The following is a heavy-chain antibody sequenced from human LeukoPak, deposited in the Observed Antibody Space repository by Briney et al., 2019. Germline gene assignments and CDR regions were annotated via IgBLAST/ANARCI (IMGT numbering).Heavy chain of an antibody. Sequence: ASVKVSCKASGYTFTSYGISWVRQAPGQGLEWMGWISAYNGNTNYAQKLQGRVTMTTDTSTSTAYMELRSLRSDDTAVYYCARERIMVEMATTSDYWGQGTLVTVSS. D-gene: IGHD5-24*01. J-gene: IGHJ4*02. CDR1: GYTFTSYG. V-gene: IGHV1-18*01. CDR2: ISAYNGNT. CDR3: ARERIMVEMATTSDY.